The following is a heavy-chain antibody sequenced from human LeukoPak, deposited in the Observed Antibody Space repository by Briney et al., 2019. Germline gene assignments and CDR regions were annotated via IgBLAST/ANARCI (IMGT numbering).Heavy chain of an antibody. CDR1: GFTISSYS. Sequence: PGGTLRLSCAASGFTISSYSLNWVRQAPGKGLEWVSSISSSSSYIYYAVSVKGRFTISRDNAKNSLYLQMNSLRAEDTAVYYCARDYSSGYAFDIWGQGRMVTVSS. V-gene: IGHV3-21*01. D-gene: IGHD3-22*01. CDR3: ARDYSSGYAFDI. J-gene: IGHJ3*02. CDR2: ISSSSSYI.